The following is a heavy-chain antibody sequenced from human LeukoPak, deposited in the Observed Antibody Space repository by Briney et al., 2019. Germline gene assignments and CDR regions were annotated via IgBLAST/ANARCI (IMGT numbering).Heavy chain of an antibody. CDR1: GGSISSYY. J-gene: IGHJ4*02. Sequence: PSETLSLTCTVSGGSISSYYWSWIRQPAGKGLEWIGRIHTSGSTIHNPSLKSRVTMSVDTSRNQFSLKLSSVTAADTAVYYCARGRGTVTGTLPLDYWGQGTLVTVSS. CDR3: ARGRGTVTGTLPLDY. CDR2: IHTSGST. D-gene: IGHD4-17*01. V-gene: IGHV4-4*07.